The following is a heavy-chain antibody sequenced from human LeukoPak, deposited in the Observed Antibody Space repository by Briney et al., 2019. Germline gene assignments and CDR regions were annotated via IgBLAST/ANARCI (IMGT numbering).Heavy chain of an antibody. Sequence: SETLSLTCTVSGGSISSYYWSWIRQPPGKGLEWIGYIYYSGSTNYNPSLKSRVTISVDTSKNQFSLKLSSVTAADTAVYYCARLVFDRSGYYYGMDVWGQGTTVNVSS. CDR2: IYYSGST. V-gene: IGHV4-59*08. CDR1: GGSISSYY. D-gene: IGHD3-22*01. J-gene: IGHJ6*02. CDR3: ARLVFDRSGYYYGMDV.